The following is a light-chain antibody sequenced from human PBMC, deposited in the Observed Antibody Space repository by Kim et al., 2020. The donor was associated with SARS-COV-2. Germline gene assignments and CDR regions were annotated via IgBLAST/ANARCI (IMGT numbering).Light chain of an antibody. CDR3: GSYTSSNTYV. CDR2: DVT. J-gene: IGLJ1*01. V-gene: IGLV2-14*03. CDR1: SSDVGGYTY. Sequence: GHSITSSCAGTSSDVGGYTYVSWYQQHPGKAPKLMIYDVTNRPSGISNRFSGSKSGNTASLTISGLQAEDEADYYCGSYTSSNTYVYGTGTKVTVL.